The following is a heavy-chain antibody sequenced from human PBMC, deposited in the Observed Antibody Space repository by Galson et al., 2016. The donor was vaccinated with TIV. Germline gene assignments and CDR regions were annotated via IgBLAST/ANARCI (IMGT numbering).Heavy chain of an antibody. CDR3: TRAAGKNGASCYATCETFDI. D-gene: IGHD2-2*01. V-gene: IGHV6-1*01. CDR1: GDSVSSDSAA. CDR2: TYYRSRWYY. Sequence: CAISGDSVSSDSAAWNWVRQSPSRGLEWLGRTYYRSRWYYDYKVSVKSRITINPGTSKNQFPLQLNSVTPEDTAVYYCTRAAGKNGASCYATCETFDIWGQGTMVTVSS. J-gene: IGHJ3*02.